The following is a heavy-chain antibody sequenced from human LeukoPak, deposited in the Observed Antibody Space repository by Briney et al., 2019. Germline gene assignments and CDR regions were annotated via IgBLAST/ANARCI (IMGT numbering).Heavy chain of an antibody. V-gene: IGHV4-59*08. D-gene: IGHD6-19*01. CDR1: GGSISSYY. CDR3: AKPQWLGGDAFDI. Sequence: PETLSLTCTVSGGSISSYYWSWIRQPPGKGLEWIGYIYYSGSTNYNPSLKSRVTISVDTSKNQFSLKLSSVTAADTAVYYCAKPQWLGGDAFDIWGQGTMVTVSS. J-gene: IGHJ3*02. CDR2: IYYSGST.